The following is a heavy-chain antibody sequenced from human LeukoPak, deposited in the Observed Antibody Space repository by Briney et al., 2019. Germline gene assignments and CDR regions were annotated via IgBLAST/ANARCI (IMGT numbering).Heavy chain of an antibody. CDR2: ISDGSDK. CDR3: AGDRSGLRLRFLEWAFEY. Sequence: QSGGSLRLSCAASGFMFSKTGVYWVRQAPGKGLEWVAAISDGSDKYYAASLKGRFTISRDNSKNTLYLQINSLRFEDTAVCYCAGDRSGLRLRFLEWAFEYWGQGTHVTVSS. D-gene: IGHD3-3*01. CDR1: GFMFSKTG. J-gene: IGHJ4*02. V-gene: IGHV3-30*03.